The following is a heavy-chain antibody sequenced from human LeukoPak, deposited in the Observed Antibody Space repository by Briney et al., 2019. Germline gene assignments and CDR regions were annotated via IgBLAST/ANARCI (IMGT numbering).Heavy chain of an antibody. D-gene: IGHD6-13*01. CDR3: AKDLFLARQQLLTMSDAFDI. J-gene: IGHJ3*02. V-gene: IGHV3-9*03. CDR2: INWNSGSI. Sequence: GGSLRLSCAASGFTFDDYAMHWVRQAPGKGLEWVSGINWNSGSIVYADSVKGRFTISRDNAKNSLYLQMNSLRAEDMALYYCAKDLFLARQQLLTMSDAFDIWGQGTMVTVSS. CDR1: GFTFDDYA.